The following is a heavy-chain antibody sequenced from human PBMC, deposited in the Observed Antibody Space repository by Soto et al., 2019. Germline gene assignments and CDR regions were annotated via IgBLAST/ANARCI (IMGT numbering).Heavy chain of an antibody. J-gene: IGHJ5*02. CDR1: GGSISSSHW. V-gene: IGHV4-4*02. Sequence: PSETLSLTCAVSGGSISSSHWWRWVRQPPGKGLEGSGEIYHSGITNYNPSLKSRVTISVDKSKNQFSLKLSSVTGADTAVYYWARDLGKQWLARGGWFDPWGQGTLVTVS. CDR2: IYHSGIT. CDR3: ARDLGKQWLARGGWFDP. D-gene: IGHD6-19*01.